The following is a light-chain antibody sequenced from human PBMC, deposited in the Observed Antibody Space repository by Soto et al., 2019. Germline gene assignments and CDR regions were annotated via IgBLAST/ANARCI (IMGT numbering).Light chain of an antibody. J-gene: IGKJ1*01. CDR3: LQDYNYPRT. V-gene: IGKV1-6*01. Sequence: IQMTQSPSTLSASVGDTVTVTCRASQSVSGWLAWYQQKPGKAPKLLIYAASTLQSGVPSRFSGSASGTDFTLTISSLQPEDFATYYCLQDYNYPRTFGQGTKVDI. CDR1: QSVSGW. CDR2: AAS.